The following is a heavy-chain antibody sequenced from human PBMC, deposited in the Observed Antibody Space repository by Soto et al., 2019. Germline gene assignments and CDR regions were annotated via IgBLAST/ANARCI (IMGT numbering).Heavy chain of an antibody. CDR3: AREGAWIQLWSSPFDY. CDR2: THYRSKWYT. Sequence: SQTLSLTCAISGDSVSSNSAAWSWIRLSPSRGLEWLGRTHYRSKWYTDYAESLKGRITITPDTFRNQFSLQLNSVTPEDTAVYYCAREGAWIQLWSSPFDYWGQGTLVTVSS. CDR1: GDSVSSNSAA. J-gene: IGHJ4*02. D-gene: IGHD5-18*01. V-gene: IGHV6-1*01.